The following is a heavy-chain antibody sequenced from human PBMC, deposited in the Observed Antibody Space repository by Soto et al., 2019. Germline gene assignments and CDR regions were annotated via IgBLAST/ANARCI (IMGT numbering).Heavy chain of an antibody. V-gene: IGHV3-15*07. CDR2: VKSKTDGGTT. D-gene: IGHD4-17*01. J-gene: IGHJ5*02. Sequence: PXXSLRLSFAASGFTFSNAWMNWVLQAPGKGLEWVGRVKSKTDGGTTDYAAPVKGRFTISRDDSKDTLFLQMNSLKTEDTAVYYCTTEVELDYGGNSGSWGQGTLVTVSS. CDR1: GFTFSNAW. CDR3: TTEVELDYGGNSGS.